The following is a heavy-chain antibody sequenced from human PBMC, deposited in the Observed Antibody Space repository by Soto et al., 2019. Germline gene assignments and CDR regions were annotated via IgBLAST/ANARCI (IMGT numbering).Heavy chain of an antibody. CDR3: ARGAIFGVVIFDY. CDR2: IYHSGST. D-gene: IGHD3-3*01. V-gene: IGHV4-4*02. J-gene: IGHJ4*02. Sequence: PSETLSLTCAVSGDSISSSNWWNWVRQPPGKGLEWIGEIYHSGSTNYNPSLKSRVTISVDKSKNQFSLKLSSLTAADTAVYYCARGAIFGVVIFDYWGQGTLVTVSS. CDR1: GDSISSSNW.